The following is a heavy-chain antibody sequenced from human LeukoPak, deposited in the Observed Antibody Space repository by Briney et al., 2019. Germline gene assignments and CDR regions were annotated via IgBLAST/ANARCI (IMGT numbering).Heavy chain of an antibody. J-gene: IGHJ3*02. V-gene: IGHV4-61*02. CDR2: IYSSGST. CDR1: GGSISSGSYY. CDR3: GRDRTYYYDSSGYADAFDI. D-gene: IGHD3-22*01. Sequence: KPSQTLSLTCSVSGGSISSGSYYWSWIRPRAGTGLEWIGRIYSSGSTNHNPSLKSRITITVVTYDDQFSQKLSSVTAADTAVYYCGRDRTYYYDSSGYADAFDIWGEATMVTVSS.